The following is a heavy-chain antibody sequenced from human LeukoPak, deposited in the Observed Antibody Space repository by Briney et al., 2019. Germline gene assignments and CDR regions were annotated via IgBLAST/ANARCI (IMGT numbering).Heavy chain of an antibody. CDR3: ARAGTAYYYYNYIDV. J-gene: IGHJ6*03. D-gene: IGHD1-7*01. CDR2: IGAYNGKT. Sequence: ASVKVSCKASGYTFTNYGISWVRQAPGQGLEWMGWIGAYNGKTRYTQKFQGRVTMTTDTSTSTAYMELRSLRFDDTAVYYCARAGTAYYYYNYIDVWGKGTTVTVSS. V-gene: IGHV1-18*01. CDR1: GYTFTNYG.